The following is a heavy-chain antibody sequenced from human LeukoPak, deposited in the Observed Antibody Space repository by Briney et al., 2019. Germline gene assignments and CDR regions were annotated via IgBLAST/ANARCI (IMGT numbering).Heavy chain of an antibody. CDR3: ARTWIHEAYNWFDP. V-gene: IGHV1-46*01. CDR2: INPSGGST. D-gene: IGHD5-18*01. Sequence: ASVKVSCKASGYTFTTYYMHWVRQAPGQGLEWMGIINPSGGSTNYAQKFQGRVTLTRDMSTSTVFMELSSLRSEDTAVYYCARTWIHEAYNWFDPWGQGTLVTVSS. CDR1: GYTFTTYY. J-gene: IGHJ5*02.